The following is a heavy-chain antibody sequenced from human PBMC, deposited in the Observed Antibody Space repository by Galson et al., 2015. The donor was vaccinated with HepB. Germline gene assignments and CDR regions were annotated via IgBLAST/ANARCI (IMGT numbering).Heavy chain of an antibody. V-gene: IGHV1-2*06. CDR2: INPNSGGT. CDR3: ARDRTAAAGTRALDY. CDR1: GYTFTGYY. D-gene: IGHD6-13*01. J-gene: IGHJ4*02. Sequence: SVKVSCKASGYTFTGYYMHWVRQAPGQGLEWMGRINPNSGGTNYAQKFQGRVTMTRDTSISTAYMELSRLRSDDTAVYYCARDRTAAAGTRALDYWGQGTQVTVSS.